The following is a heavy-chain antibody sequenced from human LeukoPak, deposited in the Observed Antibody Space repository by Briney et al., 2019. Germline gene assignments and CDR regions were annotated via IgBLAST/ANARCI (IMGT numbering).Heavy chain of an antibody. CDR3: ARDLMT. V-gene: IGHV4-4*07. J-gene: IGHJ4*02. CDR2: IYTSGST. Sequence: SETLSLTCTVSGGSISSYYWSWIRQPAGKGLEWIGRIYTSGSTNYNASLKSRVTLSLDTSKNQFSLKLTSVTAADTAVYYCARDLMTWGQGTLVTVSS. CDR1: GGSISSYY.